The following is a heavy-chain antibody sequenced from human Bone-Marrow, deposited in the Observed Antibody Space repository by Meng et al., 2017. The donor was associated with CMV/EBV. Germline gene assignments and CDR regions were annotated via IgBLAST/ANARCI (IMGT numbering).Heavy chain of an antibody. CDR1: GFTFSSYG. J-gene: IGHJ4*02. Sequence: GESLKISCVASGFTFSSYGMHWVRQAPGKGLEWVADVWYDGSDKYYANSVKGRFTISRDNAKDSLYLQMNSRRAEDTAVCFCARVPEWCMTCFDYWGQGTLVTVSS. D-gene: IGHD2-8*01. V-gene: IGHV3-33*01. CDR3: ARVPEWCMTCFDY. CDR2: VWYDGSDK.